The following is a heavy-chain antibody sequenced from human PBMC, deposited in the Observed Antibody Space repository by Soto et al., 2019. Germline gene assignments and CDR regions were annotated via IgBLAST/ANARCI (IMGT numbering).Heavy chain of an antibody. CDR2: IAADGRST. Sequence: GGSLRLSCAASGFTFSSYAMSWVRQAPGKGPEWVSGIAADGRSTSYADSVKGRFTISRDNSKNTLFLQMNSLTVDDTAIYYCAKTVRDAASGSYSHFDCWGQGTLVTVSS. CDR3: AKTVRDAASGSYSHFDC. V-gene: IGHV3-23*01. CDR1: GFTFSSYA. J-gene: IGHJ4*02. D-gene: IGHD1-26*01.